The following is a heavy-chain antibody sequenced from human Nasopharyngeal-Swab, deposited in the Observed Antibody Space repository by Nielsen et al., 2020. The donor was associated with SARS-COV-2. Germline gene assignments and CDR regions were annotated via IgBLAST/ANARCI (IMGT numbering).Heavy chain of an antibody. CDR3: AREPRLGFDSRYYGMDV. CDR2: INPNSGGT. V-gene: IGHV1-2*02. D-gene: IGHD3-9*01. Sequence: ASVKVSCKASGDTFTGYYMHWVRQAPGQGLEWMGWINPNSGGTNYAQKFQGRVTMTRDTSISTAYMELSRLRSDDTAVYYCAREPRLGFDSRYYGMDVWGQGTTVTVSS. CDR1: GDTFTGYY. J-gene: IGHJ6*02.